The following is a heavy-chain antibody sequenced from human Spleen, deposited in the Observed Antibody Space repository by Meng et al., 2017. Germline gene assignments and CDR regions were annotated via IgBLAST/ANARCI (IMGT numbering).Heavy chain of an antibody. CDR2: IYHSGST. J-gene: IGHJ4*02. D-gene: IGHD6-19*01. V-gene: IGHV4-4*02. Sequence: VELQEAGRGMGRLLGHLSLTCAVSGDSISSSNWWSWVRQAPGKGLEWIGEIYHSGSTNYNPSLKSRVTISVDKSKNQFSLKLSSVTAADTAVYYCARVRSSGWYVGFDYWGQGTLVTVSS. CDR3: ARVRSSGWYVGFDY. CDR1: GDSISSSNW.